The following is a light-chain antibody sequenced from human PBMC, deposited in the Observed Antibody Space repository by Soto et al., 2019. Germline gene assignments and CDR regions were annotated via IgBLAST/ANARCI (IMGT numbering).Light chain of an antibody. J-gene: IGLJ1*01. CDR2: EVS. V-gene: IGLV2-8*01. Sequence: QAALTQPPSASGSPGQSVTISCTGTSSDVGGYNYVSWYQQHPGKAPKRMIYEVSKRPSGVPDRFSGSKSGNTASLTVSGLQAEDEAEYYCSSYAGSNNLVFGTGTKLTVL. CDR1: SSDVGGYNY. CDR3: SSYAGSNNLV.